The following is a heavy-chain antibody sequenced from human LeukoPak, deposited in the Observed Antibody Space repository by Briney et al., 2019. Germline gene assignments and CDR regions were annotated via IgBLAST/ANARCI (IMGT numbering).Heavy chain of an antibody. V-gene: IGHV3-33*01. Sequence: GRSLRLSCAASGFAFNSYCMHWVRQAPGKGLEWVALIWYDGSNQDYIDSVKGLFTISSDNSKNTLYLQMSSLRADDAAVYYCARFSGGDSTGCFDYWGRGTLVTVSS. J-gene: IGHJ2*01. CDR2: IWYDGSNQ. CDR1: GFAFNSYC. D-gene: IGHD4-23*01. CDR3: ARFSGGDSTGCFDY.